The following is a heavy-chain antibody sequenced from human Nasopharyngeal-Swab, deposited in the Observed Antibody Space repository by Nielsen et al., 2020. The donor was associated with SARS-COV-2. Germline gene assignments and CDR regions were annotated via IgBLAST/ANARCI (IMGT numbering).Heavy chain of an antibody. V-gene: IGHV1-18*01. D-gene: IGHD2-2*01. CDR3: ASNPLYCSSTSCYHDAFDI. J-gene: IGHJ3*02. CDR1: GYTFTSYG. Sequence: ASVKVSCMASGYTFTSYGISWVRQAPGQGLEWVGWISAYNGNTNYAQKLQGRVTMTTDTSTSTAYMELRSLRSDDTAVYYCASNPLYCSSTSCYHDAFDIWGQGTMVTVSS. CDR2: ISAYNGNT.